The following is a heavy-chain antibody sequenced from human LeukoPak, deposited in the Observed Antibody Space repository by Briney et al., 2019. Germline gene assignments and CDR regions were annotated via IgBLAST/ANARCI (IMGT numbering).Heavy chain of an antibody. J-gene: IGHJ6*03. CDR1: LGTFSSYA. CDR2: INSCGGST. V-gene: IGHV1-46*01. D-gene: IGHD5-24*01. Sequence: GSVQVSRQSSLGTFSSYAISWVRQARGQGGEGMGIINSCGGSTSYAQKFQGRVTMNRDMSTSTVYMELSSLRSEDTAVYYCATQSPGWLQFYYYYYMDVWGKGTTVTVSS. CDR3: ATQSPGWLQFYYYYYMDV.